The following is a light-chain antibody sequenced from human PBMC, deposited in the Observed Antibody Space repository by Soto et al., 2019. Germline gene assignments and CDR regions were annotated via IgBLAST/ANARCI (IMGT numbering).Light chain of an antibody. CDR1: STDFVSYNR. CDR2: EVS. CDR3: SSYAGSNNLV. V-gene: IGLV2-18*02. J-gene: IGLJ2*01. Sequence: QSALTQTPSVSGSPGQSVTISCTGTSTDFVSYNRVSWYQQPPGPAPKLMIYEVSKRPSGVPDRFSGSKSGNTASLTISGLQAEDEADYYCSSYAGSNNLVFGGGTKLTVL.